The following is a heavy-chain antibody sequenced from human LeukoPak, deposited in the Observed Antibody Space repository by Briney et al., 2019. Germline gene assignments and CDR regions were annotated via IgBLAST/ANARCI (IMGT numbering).Heavy chain of an antibody. D-gene: IGHD2/OR15-2a*01. CDR2: MNPNSGNT. J-gene: IGHJ4*02. V-gene: IGHV1-8*01. CDR1: GYTFASYD. CDR3: ARAIRNELLSEF. Sequence: ASVKVSCKASGYTFASYDITWVRQAPGQGHEWMGWMNPNSGNTGYARKFKGRVSMTRDTSITTAYMELSSLRSEDTAVYYCARAIRNELLSEFWGQGSLITVSS.